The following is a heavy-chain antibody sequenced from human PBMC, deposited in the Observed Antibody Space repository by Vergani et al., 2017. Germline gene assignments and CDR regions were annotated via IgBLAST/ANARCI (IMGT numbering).Heavy chain of an antibody. CDR2: IYYSGST. D-gene: IGHD3-10*01. J-gene: IGHJ6*03. CDR3: AREARITMVRESYYYYYYMDV. Sequence: QVQLQESGPGLVKPSETLSLTCTVSGRSISSYYWSWIRQPPGKGLEWIGYIYYSGSTNYNPSLKSRVTISVDTSKNQFSLKLSSVTAADTAVYYCAREARITMVRESYYYYYYMDVWGKGTTVTVS. V-gene: IGHV4-59*01. CDR1: GRSISSYY.